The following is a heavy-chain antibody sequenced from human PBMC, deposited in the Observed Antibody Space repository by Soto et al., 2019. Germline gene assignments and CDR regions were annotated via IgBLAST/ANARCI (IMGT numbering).Heavy chain of an antibody. CDR2: ISSSTSYV. Sequence: EVQLVESGGGLVKPGGSLRLSCAASGFTFSRYWMNWLRQAPGKGLEWVASISSSTSYVYYADSVKGRFSTSRDNAKNILYLEMYALITEDTAVYYCARDPSEGRVGNWFESWGQGTLVTVSS. V-gene: IGHV3-21*06. D-gene: IGHD2-2*01. CDR1: GFTFSRYW. J-gene: IGHJ5*01. CDR3: ARDPSEGRVGNWFES.